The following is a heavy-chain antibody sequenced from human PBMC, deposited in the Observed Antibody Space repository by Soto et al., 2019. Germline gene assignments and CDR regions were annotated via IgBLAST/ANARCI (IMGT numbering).Heavy chain of an antibody. J-gene: IGHJ4*02. Sequence: QPGGSLRLSCAVTGFTFSSCAMSWVRQAPGKGLEWVSGISGTGGSTYYADSVKGRFTISRDNSKSTLYLLLISLRVEDTAVYYCAKGGHSYGPEYFFDYWGQGTLVTAPQ. V-gene: IGHV3-23*01. CDR3: AKGGHSYGPEYFFDY. CDR2: ISGTGGST. D-gene: IGHD5-18*01. CDR1: GFTFSSCA.